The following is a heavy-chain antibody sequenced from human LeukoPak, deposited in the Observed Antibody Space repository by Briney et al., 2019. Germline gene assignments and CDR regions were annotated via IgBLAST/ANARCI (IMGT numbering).Heavy chain of an antibody. J-gene: IGHJ4*02. Sequence: ASVKVSCKASGYTFTGYYMHWVRQAPGQGLEWTGWINPNSGGTNYAQKFQGRVTMTRDTSISTAYMEMSRLRSDDTAVYYCARERGHYYDSRKWDYWGQGTLVTVSS. CDR3: ARERGHYYDSRKWDY. V-gene: IGHV1-2*02. CDR1: GYTFTGYY. D-gene: IGHD3-22*01. CDR2: INPNSGGT.